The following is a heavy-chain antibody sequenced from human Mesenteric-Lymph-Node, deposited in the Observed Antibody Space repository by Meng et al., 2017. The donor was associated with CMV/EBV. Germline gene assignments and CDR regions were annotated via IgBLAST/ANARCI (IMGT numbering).Heavy chain of an antibody. J-gene: IGHJ4*02. V-gene: IGHV3-66*01. CDR3: AISLGELSGY. D-gene: IGHD3-16*02. Sequence: RCTISRDNSKNTLFLQMNSVRVEDTAVYYCAISLGELSGYWGQGTLVTVSS.